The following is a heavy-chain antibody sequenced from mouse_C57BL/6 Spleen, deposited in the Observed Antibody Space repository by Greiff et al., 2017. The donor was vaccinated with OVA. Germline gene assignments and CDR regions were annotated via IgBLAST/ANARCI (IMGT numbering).Heavy chain of an antibody. Sequence: VQLQQSGPGLVKPSQSLSLTCSVTGYSITSGYYWNWIRQFPGNKLEWMGYISYDGSNNYNPSLKNRISITRDTSKNQFFLKLNSVNTEDTATYYCARANYGNYGRGGYFDYWGQGTTLTVSS. D-gene: IGHD2-1*01. CDR1: GYSITSGYY. V-gene: IGHV3-6*01. CDR2: ISYDGSN. J-gene: IGHJ2*01. CDR3: ARANYGNYGRGGYFDY.